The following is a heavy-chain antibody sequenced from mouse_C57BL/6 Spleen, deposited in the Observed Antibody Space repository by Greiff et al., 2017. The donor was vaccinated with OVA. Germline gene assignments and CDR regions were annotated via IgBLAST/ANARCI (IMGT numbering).Heavy chain of an antibody. V-gene: IGHV1-54*01. CDR2: INPGSGGT. Sequence: QVQLQQSGAELVRPGTSVKVSCKASGYAFTNYLIEWVKQRPGQGLEWIGVINPGSGGTNYNEKFKGKATLTADKSSSTAYMQLSSLTSEDSAVYVCARPYYGSSSYAMDYWGQGTSVTVSS. CDR3: ARPYYGSSSYAMDY. D-gene: IGHD1-1*01. CDR1: GYAFTNYL. J-gene: IGHJ4*01.